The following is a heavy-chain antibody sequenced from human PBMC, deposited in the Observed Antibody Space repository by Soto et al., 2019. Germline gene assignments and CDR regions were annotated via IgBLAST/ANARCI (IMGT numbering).Heavy chain of an antibody. D-gene: IGHD2-8*01. V-gene: IGHV3-7*05. CDR1: GFTFSSYW. CDR3: ARVPGLYCTNGVCYLDV. J-gene: IGHJ6*02. Sequence: PGGSLRLSCAASGFTFSSYWMSWVRQAPGKGLEWVANIKQDGSEKYYVDSVKGRFTISRDNAKNSLYLQMNSLRAEDTAVYYCARVPGLYCTNGVCYLDVWGQGTTVTVSS. CDR2: IKQDGSEK.